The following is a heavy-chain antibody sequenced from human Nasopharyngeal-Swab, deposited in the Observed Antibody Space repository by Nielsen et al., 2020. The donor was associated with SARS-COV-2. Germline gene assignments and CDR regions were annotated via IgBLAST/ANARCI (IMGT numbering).Heavy chain of an antibody. D-gene: IGHD1-7*01. V-gene: IGHV4-59*12. Sequence: SETLSLTCTVSGGSISSYYWSWIRQPPGKGLEWIGYIYYSGSTNYNPSLKSRVTISVDTSKNQFSLKLSSVTAADTAVYYCARDSLELRIYYYYYGMDVWGQGTTVTVSS. J-gene: IGHJ6*02. CDR3: ARDSLELRIYYYYYGMDV. CDR1: GGSISSYY. CDR2: IYYSGST.